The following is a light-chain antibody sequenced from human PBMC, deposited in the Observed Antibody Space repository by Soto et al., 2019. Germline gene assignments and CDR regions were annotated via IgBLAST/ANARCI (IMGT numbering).Light chain of an antibody. V-gene: IGLV9-49*03. J-gene: IGLJ2*01. CDR3: VADHGSGTNSYVV. CDR1: SGYSNYK. CDR2: VGTGGIVG. Sequence: QSALTQPPSASASLGASVTLTCTLSSGYSNYKVDWYQQRPGKGPRFVMRVGTGGIVGSKGDGIPDRFSVLGSGLNRYLTIKNIQEEDESDYHCVADHGSGTNSYVVFGGGTKVTVL.